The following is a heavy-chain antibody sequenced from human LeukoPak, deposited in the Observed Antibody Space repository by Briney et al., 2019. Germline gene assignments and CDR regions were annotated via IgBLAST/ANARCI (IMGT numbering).Heavy chain of an antibody. Sequence: SETLSLTCTVSAGSISGSYWSWIRQPPGKGLEWIGYIHYSGSTNYNPSLKSRVTISVDTSKNQFSLKLSSVTAADTAVYFCAKGQKWLVSWGQGTLVTVSS. V-gene: IGHV4-59*01. CDR3: AKGQKWLVS. CDR1: AGSISGSY. CDR2: IHYSGST. J-gene: IGHJ4*02. D-gene: IGHD5-12*01.